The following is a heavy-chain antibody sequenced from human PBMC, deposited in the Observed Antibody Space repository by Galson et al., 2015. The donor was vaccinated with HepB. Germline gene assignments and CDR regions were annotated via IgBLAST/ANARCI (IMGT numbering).Heavy chain of an antibody. CDR3: AREQAYCGGGRCYYYYGMDV. Sequence: SLRLSCAASGFTFSSYWMSWLRQAPGKGLEWVANIKQDGSEKYYVDSVKGRFTISRDNAKNSLYLQMNSPRAEDTAVYYCAREQAYCGGGRCYYYYGMDVWGQGTTVTVSS. J-gene: IGHJ6*02. CDR1: GFTFSSYW. CDR2: IKQDGSEK. D-gene: IGHD2-21*01. V-gene: IGHV3-7*03.